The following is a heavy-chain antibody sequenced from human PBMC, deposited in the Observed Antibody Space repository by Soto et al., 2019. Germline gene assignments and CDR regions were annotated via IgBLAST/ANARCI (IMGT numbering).Heavy chain of an antibody. CDR3: AKGNEALDV. V-gene: IGHV4-4*02. J-gene: IGHJ6*02. CDR2: IFHNGRT. Sequence: QVQLQESGPRLVKPSGTLSLTCVVSGGSLSVNNWWSWVRQSPGRGLEWIGEIFHNGRTSYNPSLRGQVTMSVDKSKNQFSLRLTSVTAADTAVYYCAKGNEALDVWGQGTTV. D-gene: IGHD1-1*01. CDR1: GGSLSVNNW.